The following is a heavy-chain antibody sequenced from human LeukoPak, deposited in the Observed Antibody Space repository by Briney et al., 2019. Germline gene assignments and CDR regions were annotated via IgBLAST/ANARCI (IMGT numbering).Heavy chain of an antibody. CDR1: GISFSSCA. Sequence: PGGSLRLSCAASGISFSSCAMGWVRQAPGKGLEWVSGISRSGDSTFYADSVRGRFTISRDNSKNTLFLQMNSLSAEDTAVYFCDCSKLPPDSWLDPWGQGTLVTVSS. V-gene: IGHV3-23*01. CDR2: ISRSGDST. J-gene: IGHJ5*02. CDR3: DCSKLPPDSWLDP. D-gene: IGHD3-10*01.